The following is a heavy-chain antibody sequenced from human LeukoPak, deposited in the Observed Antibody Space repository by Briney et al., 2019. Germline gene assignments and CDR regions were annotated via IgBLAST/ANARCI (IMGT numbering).Heavy chain of an antibody. CDR1: GGSISSYY. CDR2: IYYSGST. Sequence: PSETLSLTCTLSGGSISSYYWSWIRQPPGKGLEWIGYIYYSGSTNYNPSLKSRVTISVDTSKNQFSLKLSSVTAADTAVYYCARGPMTTVTTVPVDYWGQGTLVTVSS. CDR3: ARGPMTTVTTVPVDY. V-gene: IGHV4-59*01. J-gene: IGHJ4*02. D-gene: IGHD4-17*01.